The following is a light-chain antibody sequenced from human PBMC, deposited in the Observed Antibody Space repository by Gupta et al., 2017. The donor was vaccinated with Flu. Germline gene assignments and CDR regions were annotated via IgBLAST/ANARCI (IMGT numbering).Light chain of an antibody. CDR3: QAWDSTTQVV. V-gene: IGLV3-1*01. J-gene: IGLJ3*02. Sequence: SFELTQPPSVSVSPGQTASITCSGDNLGNKHVSWYHLRPGQSPVLVNYQDHKRPSGIPARFSGSNAGNTATLTISGTQPMDEADYYCQAWDSTTQVVFGGGTKLTVL. CDR1: NLGNKH. CDR2: QDH.